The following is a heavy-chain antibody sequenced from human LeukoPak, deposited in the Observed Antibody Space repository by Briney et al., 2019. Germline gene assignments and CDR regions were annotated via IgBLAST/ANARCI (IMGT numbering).Heavy chain of an antibody. Sequence: GGSLRLSCAASGFTFSNYAMSWVRQAPGKGLEWVSAIAPSGVTTYYADSVKGRFTISRDNSKSTLYLQMNSLRAEDTAVYYCAKHYGDCRSFDYWGQGTLVTVSS. D-gene: IGHD4-17*01. J-gene: IGHJ4*02. CDR2: IAPSGVTT. CDR3: AKHYGDCRSFDY. V-gene: IGHV3-23*01. CDR1: GFTFSNYA.